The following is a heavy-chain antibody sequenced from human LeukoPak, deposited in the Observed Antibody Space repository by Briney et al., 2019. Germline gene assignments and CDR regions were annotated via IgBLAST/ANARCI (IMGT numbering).Heavy chain of an antibody. J-gene: IGHJ3*02. Sequence: ASVKASCKASGYTFTSYGISWVRQAPGQGLEWMGWISAYNGNTNYAQKLQGRVTMTTDTSTSTAYMELRSLRSDDTAVYYCARWRGVYYYDSSGAHAFDIWGQGTMVTVSS. D-gene: IGHD3-22*01. CDR1: GYTFTSYG. CDR2: ISAYNGNT. CDR3: ARWRGVYYYDSSGAHAFDI. V-gene: IGHV1-18*01.